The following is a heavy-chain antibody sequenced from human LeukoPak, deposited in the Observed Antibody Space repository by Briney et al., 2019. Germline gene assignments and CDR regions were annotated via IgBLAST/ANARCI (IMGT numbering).Heavy chain of an antibody. J-gene: IGHJ4*02. V-gene: IGHV1-69*06. CDR3: AKDKNPSGSYLVYFDY. Sequence: SVKVSCKASGGTFSSYAISWVRQAPGQGLEWMGGIIPIFGTANYAQKFQGRVTITADKSTSTAYMELSSLRSEDTAVYYCAKDKNPSGSYLVYFDYWGQGTLVTVSS. D-gene: IGHD3-10*01. CDR1: GGTFSSYA. CDR2: IIPIFGTA.